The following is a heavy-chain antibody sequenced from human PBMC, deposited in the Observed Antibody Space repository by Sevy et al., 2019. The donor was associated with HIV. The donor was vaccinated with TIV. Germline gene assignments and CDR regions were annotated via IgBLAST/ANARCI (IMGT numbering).Heavy chain of an antibody. CDR1: GFTFSSYS. D-gene: IGHD2-15*01. J-gene: IGHJ4*02. CDR3: ARDGGPECSGGSCYSKKFDY. V-gene: IGHV3-21*01. CDR2: ISSSSSYI. Sequence: GGSLRLSCAASGFTFSSYSMNWVRQAPGKGLEWVSSISSSSSYIYYADSVKGRFTISGDNAKNSLYLQMNSLRAEDTAVYYCARDGGPECSGGSCYSKKFDYWGQGTLVTVSS.